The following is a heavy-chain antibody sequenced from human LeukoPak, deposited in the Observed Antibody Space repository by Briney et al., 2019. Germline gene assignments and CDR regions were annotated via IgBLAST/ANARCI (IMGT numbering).Heavy chain of an antibody. CDR1: GYSFTDYY. CDR2: INTKSGRT. CDR3: ARADFIDAGPYLIGP. D-gene: IGHD3-3*01. Sequence: VASVRVSCKTSGYSFTDYYIHWVRQAPGQGLEWMGWINTKSGRTSSARKFQGRVTMPRDPSITTVYMDMAWLTSDDTAIYFCARADFIDAGPYLIGPWGQGTLVAVSS. V-gene: IGHV1-2*02. J-gene: IGHJ5*02.